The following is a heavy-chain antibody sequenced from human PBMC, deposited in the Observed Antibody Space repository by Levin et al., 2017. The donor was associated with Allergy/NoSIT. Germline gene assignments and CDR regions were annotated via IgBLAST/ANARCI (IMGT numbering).Heavy chain of an antibody. CDR3: ARDKGSGTYPHDY. J-gene: IGHJ4*02. Sequence: GGSLRLSCAASGSTFSSYWMSWVRQAPGKGLEWVANIKQDGSEKYYVDSVKGRSTISRDNAKNSLYLQMNSLRAEDTAVYYCARDKGSGTYPHDYWGQGTLVTVSS. CDR2: IKQDGSEK. CDR1: GSTFSSYW. V-gene: IGHV3-7*04. D-gene: IGHD3-10*01.